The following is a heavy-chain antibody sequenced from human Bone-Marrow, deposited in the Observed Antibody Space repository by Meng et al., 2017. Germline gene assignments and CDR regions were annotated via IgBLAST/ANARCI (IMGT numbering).Heavy chain of an antibody. CDR3: GKVGGSGTYQPLDY. CDR2: IRRKTYGGTT. V-gene: IGHV3-49*04. D-gene: IGHD1-26*01. J-gene: IGHJ4*01. CDR1: GISFGDYG. Sequence: GESLKISCTTSGISFGDYGLSWVRQATGKGLEWVGLIRRKTYGGTTEYAASVKGRFSISRDDSKSIAYLQMDSLRAEDTAVYYCGKVGGSGTYQPLDYWGHGTLVTVSS.